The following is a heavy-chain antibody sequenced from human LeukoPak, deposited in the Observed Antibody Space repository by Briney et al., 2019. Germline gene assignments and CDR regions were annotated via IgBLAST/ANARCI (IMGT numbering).Heavy chain of an antibody. CDR3: VRDNGGHTDY. CDR1: GFTFNDFA. J-gene: IGHJ4*02. CDR2: IKKDGSET. D-gene: IGHD4-23*01. Sequence: PGGSLRLSCATSGFTFNDFAMNWVRHIPGKGLEWVANIKKDGSETHYVDSVVGRFTISRDSARNSLFLQMNSLRANDTAIYYCVRDNGGHTDYWGQGTLVTVSS. V-gene: IGHV3-7*03.